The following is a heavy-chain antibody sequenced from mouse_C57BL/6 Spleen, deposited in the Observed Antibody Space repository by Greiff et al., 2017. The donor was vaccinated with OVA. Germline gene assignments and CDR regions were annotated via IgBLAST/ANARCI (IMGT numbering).Heavy chain of an antibody. Sequence: QVQLQQPGAELVRPWSSVKLSCKASGYTFTSYWMHWVKQRPIQGLEWIGNIDPSDSETHYNQKFKDKATLTVDKSSSTAYMQLSSLTSEDSAVYYCAEGYYYAMDYWGQGTSVTVSS. CDR2: IDPSDSET. CDR3: AEGYYYAMDY. CDR1: GYTFTSYW. J-gene: IGHJ4*01. V-gene: IGHV1-52*01.